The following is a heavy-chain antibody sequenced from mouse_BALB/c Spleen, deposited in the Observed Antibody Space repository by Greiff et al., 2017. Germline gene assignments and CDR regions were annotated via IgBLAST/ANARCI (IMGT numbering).Heavy chain of an antibody. D-gene: IGHD1-1*01. CDR3: ARGAYYGSSYSAWFAY. Sequence: EVKLVESGGGLVKPGGSLKLSCAASGFTFSSYAMSWVRQTPEKRLEWVASISSGGSTYYPDSVKGRFTISRDNARNILYLQMSSLRSEDTAMYYCARGAYYGSSYSAWFAYWGQGTLVTVSA. CDR1: GFTFSSYA. J-gene: IGHJ3*01. CDR2: ISSGGST. V-gene: IGHV5-6-5*01.